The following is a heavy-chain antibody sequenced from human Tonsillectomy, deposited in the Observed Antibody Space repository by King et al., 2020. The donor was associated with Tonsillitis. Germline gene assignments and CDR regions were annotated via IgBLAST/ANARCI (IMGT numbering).Heavy chain of an antibody. CDR2: IYHSGST. D-gene: IGHD3-22*01. J-gene: IGHJ4*02. CDR1: CGSISSYY. Sequence: QLQESGPGLVKPSETLSLTCTVSCGSISSYYWSWIRQPPGKGLEWIGYIYHSGSTNYNPSLKSRVTISVDTSKNQFYLKLSSVTAADTAVYYCARDPYDSSGYSYFDYWGQGTLVTVSS. CDR3: ARDPYDSSGYSYFDY. V-gene: IGHV4-59*01.